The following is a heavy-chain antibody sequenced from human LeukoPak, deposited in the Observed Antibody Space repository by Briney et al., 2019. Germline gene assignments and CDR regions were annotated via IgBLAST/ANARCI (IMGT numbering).Heavy chain of an antibody. CDR2: ISAYNGNT. D-gene: IGHD3-22*01. J-gene: IGHJ4*02. CDR3: ARASTYYYESSGYPVDY. V-gene: IGHV1-18*01. Sequence: ASVKVSCKASGYTFTSYGISWVRQAPGQGLEWMGWISAYNGNTNYAQKLQGRVTMTTDTSTSTAYMELRSLRSDDTAVYYCARASTYYYESSGYPVDYWGQGTLVTVSS. CDR1: GYTFTSYG.